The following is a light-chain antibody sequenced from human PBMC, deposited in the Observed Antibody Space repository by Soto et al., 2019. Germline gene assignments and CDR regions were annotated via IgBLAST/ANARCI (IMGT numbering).Light chain of an antibody. CDR1: QDISNY. J-gene: IGKJ4*01. CDR3: QRSNNAPPDGDLS. Sequence: DIQMTQSPSSLSASVGDRVTITCQASQDISNYLNCYRHKPGEVPNLLIYRVFNLQSGLPSRFSGSGYGTDFILTISSLQPEDAAICCAQRSNNAPPDGDLSFGGGTKVEIK. CDR2: RVF. V-gene: IGKV1-27*01.